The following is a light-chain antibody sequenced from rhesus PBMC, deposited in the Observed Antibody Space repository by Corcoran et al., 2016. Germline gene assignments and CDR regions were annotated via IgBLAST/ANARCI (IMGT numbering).Light chain of an antibody. CDR3: LQHNTYPFT. V-gene: IGKV1-28*03. Sequence: DIQMTQSPSSLSASVGDTVTITCRPSQGIREDLNWLQQKPGKAPKFLIFGASTLESGVPSRFSGSGTGTDFTLTFSSLRPECFATYSCLQHNTYPFTFGPGTKLDIK. CDR1: QGIRED. J-gene: IGKJ3*01. CDR2: GAS.